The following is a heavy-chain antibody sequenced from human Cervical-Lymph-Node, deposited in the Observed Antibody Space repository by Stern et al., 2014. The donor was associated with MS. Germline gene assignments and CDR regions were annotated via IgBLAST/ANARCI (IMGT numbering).Heavy chain of an antibody. CDR1: GDSIGDHY. CDR2: VHYSGAT. Sequence: VQLVESGPGLVKPSETLSLTCTVSGDSIGDHYWSWIRHPPGKEMGRIGFVHYSGATSYNPSLTSRVTISIETSKSHFSLKLNSVTAADTAIYYCARCASGYDEYYFDYWGQGALVTVSS. CDR3: ARCASGYDEYYFDY. D-gene: IGHD6-25*01. V-gene: IGHV4-59*11. J-gene: IGHJ4*02.